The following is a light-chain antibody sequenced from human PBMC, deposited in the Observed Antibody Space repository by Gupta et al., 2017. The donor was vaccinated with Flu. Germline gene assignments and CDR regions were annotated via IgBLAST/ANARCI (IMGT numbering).Light chain of an antibody. CDR3: HQRCLSPPWT. Sequence: DSATLSCKSSQSFGSTYYWYQHSPRHAPRILIFDAATRSAAIPPSFIVGRSCTAFSLTIISREPADFSLFYCHQRCLSPPWTFGQGTRVEI. V-gene: IGKV3-11*01. J-gene: IGKJ1*01. CDR1: QSFGST. CDR2: DAA.